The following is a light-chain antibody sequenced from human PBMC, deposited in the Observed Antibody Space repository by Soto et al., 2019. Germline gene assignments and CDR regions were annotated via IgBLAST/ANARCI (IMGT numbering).Light chain of an antibody. Sequence: DVQMTQSPSSLSASVGDRVTITCRASQSITSYLNWYQQKPGQAPKLLIYAAFSLQSGVPSRFRGGGSGTDFTLTISSLQPEDFATYYCQQSYSTPYTFGQGTKLEIK. J-gene: IGKJ2*01. CDR2: AAF. V-gene: IGKV1-39*01. CDR3: QQSYSTPYT. CDR1: QSITSY.